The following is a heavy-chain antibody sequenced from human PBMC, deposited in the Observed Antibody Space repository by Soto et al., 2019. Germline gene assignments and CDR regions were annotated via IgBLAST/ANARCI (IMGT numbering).Heavy chain of an antibody. J-gene: IGHJ4*02. CDR1: GGSFNGYA. D-gene: IGHD1-26*01. CDR2: LTPISGAA. Sequence: QVQLVQSGAEVKKPGSSVKVSCKASGGSFNGYAVSWVRQAPGRGLEWMGGLTPISGAATYAKNFQGRVSITVYGSTTTAYLALTSLSSEDTAIYFCARHRLFYDSGSHSYVPYYFENWGQGSLVSVSS. CDR3: ARHRLFYDSGSHSYVPYYFEN. V-gene: IGHV1-69*01.